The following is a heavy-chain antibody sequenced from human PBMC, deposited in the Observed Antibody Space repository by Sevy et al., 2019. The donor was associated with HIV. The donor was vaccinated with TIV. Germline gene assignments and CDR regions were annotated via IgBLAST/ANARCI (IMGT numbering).Heavy chain of an antibody. J-gene: IGHJ4*02. D-gene: IGHD6-19*01. V-gene: IGHV1-18*04. Sequence: ASVKVSYKASGYTFTSFGISWVRQAPGQGPEWMAWLSAYDGHTNYAQKFQGRVTMTQDISTSTVYMELRSLRSDDTAIYYCTRDLGSSPASFFDYWVQGTLVTVSS. CDR3: TRDLGSSPASFFDY. CDR1: GYTFTSFG. CDR2: LSAYDGHT.